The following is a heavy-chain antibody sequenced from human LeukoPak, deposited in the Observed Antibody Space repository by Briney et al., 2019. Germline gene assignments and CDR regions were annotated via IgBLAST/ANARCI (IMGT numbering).Heavy chain of an antibody. J-gene: IGHJ4*02. Sequence: PSETLSLTCAVCGGSLSGYYWSWIRQSPGKGLEWIGEINHGGSTNYNPCLKSRVTMSVDTSKNHFSLKLSSVTAADTAVYFCAREGRMSMGIEYWGQGTLVTVSS. CDR3: AREGRMSMGIEY. D-gene: IGHD4/OR15-4a*01. V-gene: IGHV4-34*01. CDR1: GGSLSGYY. CDR2: INHGGST.